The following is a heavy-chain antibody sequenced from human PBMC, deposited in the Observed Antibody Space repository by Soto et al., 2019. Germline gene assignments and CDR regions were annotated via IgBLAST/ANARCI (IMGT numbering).Heavy chain of an antibody. CDR1: GFNFSSYD. V-gene: IGHV3-13*01. D-gene: IGHD3-3*01. Sequence: GGLLRLSCAASGFNFSSYDMHWVRQATGKGLEWVSAIGTAGDTYYPGSVKGRFTISRENAKNSLYLQMNSLRAEDTAVYYCARARTYYDFWSGYYDDYYFDYWGQGTLVTVSS. J-gene: IGHJ4*02. CDR2: IGTAGDT. CDR3: ARARTYYDFWSGYYDDYYFDY.